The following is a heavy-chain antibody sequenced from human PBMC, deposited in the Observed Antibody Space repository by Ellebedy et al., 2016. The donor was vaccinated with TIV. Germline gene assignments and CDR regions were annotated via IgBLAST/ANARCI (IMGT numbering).Heavy chain of an antibody. Sequence: GESLKISXAASGFTVRSNCMTWVRQAPGKGLQWVSVIDSGDSTYYADSVKGRFTVSRDNSKNTLYLQMNSLRAEDTAVYYCATRAIPYSSIWYYFGYWGQGTLVTVSS. CDR2: IDSGDST. CDR3: ATRAIPYSSIWYYFGY. V-gene: IGHV3-53*01. D-gene: IGHD6-13*01. J-gene: IGHJ4*02. CDR1: GFTVRSNC.